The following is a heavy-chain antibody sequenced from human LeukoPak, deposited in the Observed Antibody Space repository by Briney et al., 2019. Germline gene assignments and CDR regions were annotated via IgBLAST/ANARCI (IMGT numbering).Heavy chain of an antibody. D-gene: IGHD6-19*01. CDR1: GGSISSTNYY. CDR3: ASHKYSSGWSHYFDF. J-gene: IGHJ4*02. V-gene: IGHV4-39*01. CDR2: IYYSGST. Sequence: PSETLSLTCTVSGGSISSTNYYWGWVRQPPGKGLEWIGSIYYSGSTYDNPSLESRVTISVDTSKNQFSLKLGSVTAADTAMYYCASHKYSSGWSHYFDFWGQGTPVTVSS.